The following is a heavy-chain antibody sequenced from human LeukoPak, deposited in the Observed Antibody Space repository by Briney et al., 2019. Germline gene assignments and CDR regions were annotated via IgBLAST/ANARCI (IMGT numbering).Heavy chain of an antibody. J-gene: IGHJ5*02. V-gene: IGHV4-61*02. CDR3: ARDYRQGNWFDP. Sequence: SETLSLTCTVSDGSISRDNYYWSWIRQPAGRALEWIGRIYASGSTDYNPSLKSRVTISVDTSKNQFSLKLCSVTAADTAVYYCARDYRQGNWFDPWGQGTLVTVSS. CDR2: IYASGST. CDR1: DGSISRDNYY. D-gene: IGHD3-16*02.